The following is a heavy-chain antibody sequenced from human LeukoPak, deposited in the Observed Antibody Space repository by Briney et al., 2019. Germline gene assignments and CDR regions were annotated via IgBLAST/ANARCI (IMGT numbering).Heavy chain of an antibody. CDR3: ARDRGPAAAIFDY. J-gene: IGHJ4*02. CDR2: IYYSGST. CDR1: AYSISSGYY. Sequence: SETLSLTCTVSAYSISSGYYWGWIRQPPGKGLEWIGSIYYSGSTYYNPSLNSRVTISVDTSKNQFSLKLSSVTAADTAVYYCARDRGPAAAIFDYWGQGTLVTVSS. V-gene: IGHV4-38-2*02. D-gene: IGHD2-2*01.